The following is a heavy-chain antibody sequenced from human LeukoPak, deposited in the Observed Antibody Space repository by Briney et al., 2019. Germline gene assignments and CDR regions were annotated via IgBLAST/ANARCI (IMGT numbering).Heavy chain of an antibody. CDR1: GYSFTSYW. CDR2: IYPGYSDT. Sequence: GESLKISWKGSGYSFTSYWIGWVRQIPGKGLEGMGIIYPGYSDTSYSPFFQGEVTISADKSISTAYLQWSSLKASDTAMYYCARRVGYEFYFDYWGQGTLVTVSS. CDR3: ARRVGYEFYFDY. D-gene: IGHD3-22*01. J-gene: IGHJ4*02. V-gene: IGHV5-51*01.